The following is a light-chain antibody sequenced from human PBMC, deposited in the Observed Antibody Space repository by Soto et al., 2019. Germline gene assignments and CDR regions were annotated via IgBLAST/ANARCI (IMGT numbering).Light chain of an antibody. CDR2: RNN. J-gene: IGLJ2*01. CDR1: SANIGSNY. Sequence: QSVLTQPPSASGTPGQRVTISGSGSSANIGSNYVYWYQQFPGTAPKLLIYRNNQRPSGVPDRFSGSKSGTSASLAISGLRSEDEADYYCAAWDDSLRGVVFGGGTKLTVL. CDR3: AAWDDSLRGVV. V-gene: IGLV1-47*01.